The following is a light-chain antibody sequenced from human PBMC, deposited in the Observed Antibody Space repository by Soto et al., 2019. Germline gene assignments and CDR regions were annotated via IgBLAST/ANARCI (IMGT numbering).Light chain of an antibody. Sequence: QSVLTQPPSASGSPGQSVTISCTGASSDVGGYKYVSWYQHHPGKAPKLMIYEASQRPSGVPDRFSGSKSGNTASLTVSGLQAEDEADYYCSSYAGRNDLVFGGGTKLTVL. J-gene: IGLJ3*02. CDR2: EAS. V-gene: IGLV2-8*01. CDR3: SSYAGRNDLV. CDR1: SSDVGGYKY.